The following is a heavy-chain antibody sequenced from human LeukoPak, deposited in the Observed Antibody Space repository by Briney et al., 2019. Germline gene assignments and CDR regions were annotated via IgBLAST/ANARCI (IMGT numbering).Heavy chain of an antibody. D-gene: IGHD3-10*01. V-gene: IGHV5-51*01. Sequence: GESLKISCKGSGYSFTNYWIAWVRQMPGKGLEWMGVVYPADSDTRYSPSFQGQVSISADKSMNTAYLQWSVLKASDTAMYYCARRNFEPSGSASLDYWGQGTLVTVSS. J-gene: IGHJ4*02. CDR2: VYPADSDT. CDR3: ARRNFEPSGSASLDY. CDR1: GYSFTNYW.